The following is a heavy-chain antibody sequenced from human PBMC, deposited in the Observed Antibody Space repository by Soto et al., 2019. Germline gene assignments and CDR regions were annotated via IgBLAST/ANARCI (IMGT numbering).Heavy chain of an antibody. CDR2: IYHSGRS. CDR1: GGSISSGGYY. J-gene: IGHJ4*02. Sequence: SETLSLTCTVSGGSISSGGYYWGWIRQHPGKGLEWIGYIYHSGRSYYNPSLKSRLTISVDTSENQFSLKLSSVTAADTAVYYCASGAVTSFDYWGQGALVTVSS. V-gene: IGHV4-31*03. D-gene: IGHD4-17*01. CDR3: ASGAVTSFDY.